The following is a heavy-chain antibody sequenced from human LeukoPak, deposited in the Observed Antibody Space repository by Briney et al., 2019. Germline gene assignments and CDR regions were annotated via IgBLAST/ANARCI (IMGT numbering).Heavy chain of an antibody. V-gene: IGHV3-7*01. CDR3: AREESGDYGFDY. CDR1: GFPFSSYW. CDR2: IKQDGSKK. Sequence: PGGSLRLSCVASGFPFSSYWMTWVRQAPGKGLEWVANIKQDGSKKSYVDSVKGRFTISRDNAKNSLYLQMNSLRAEDTAVYYCAREESGDYGFDYWGQGTLVTVSS. D-gene: IGHD4-17*01. J-gene: IGHJ4*02.